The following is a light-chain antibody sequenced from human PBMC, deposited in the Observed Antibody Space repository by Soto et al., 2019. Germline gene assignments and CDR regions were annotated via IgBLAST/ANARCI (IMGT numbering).Light chain of an antibody. CDR2: DAS. V-gene: IGKV3-20*01. CDR3: QQYGSSRT. J-gene: IGKJ1*01. Sequence: EIVLTQSPGTLSLSPGERATLSCRASQSVSSSYLAWYQQKPGQAPRLLIYDASTRATGIPDRFSGSGSGTDFSLTISRLESEDFAAYFCQQYGSSRTFGLGTKVDIK. CDR1: QSVSSSY.